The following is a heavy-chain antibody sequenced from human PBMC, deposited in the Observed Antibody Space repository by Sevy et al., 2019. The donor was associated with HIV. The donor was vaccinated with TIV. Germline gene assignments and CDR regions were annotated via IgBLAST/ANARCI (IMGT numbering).Heavy chain of an antibody. V-gene: IGHV3-64D*06. J-gene: IGHJ4*02. Sequence: GGSLRLSCSASGFTFSSYAMHWVRQAPGKGLEYVSAISSNGGSTYYAASVKGRFTISRDNSKNTLYLQMSSLRAEDTAVYYCVKFSTYSSSSGDYWGQGTLVTVSS. D-gene: IGHD6-6*01. CDR1: GFTFSSYA. CDR2: ISSNGGST. CDR3: VKFSTYSSSSGDY.